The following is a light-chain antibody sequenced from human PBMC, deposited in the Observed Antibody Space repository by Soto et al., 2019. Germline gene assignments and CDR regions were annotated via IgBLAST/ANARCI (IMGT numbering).Light chain of an antibody. CDR3: QQYDRFPIT. CDR2: RAS. V-gene: IGKV1-5*03. J-gene: IGKJ5*01. CDR1: QSIGTW. Sequence: DIPMTQSPSTLSASIGDSVTITCRASQSIGTWLAWHQQKPGKAPNLLIYRASSLGSGVSSRFSGSGSGTEFTLTISSLQPGDFATYYCQQYDRFPITFGQGTRLEMK.